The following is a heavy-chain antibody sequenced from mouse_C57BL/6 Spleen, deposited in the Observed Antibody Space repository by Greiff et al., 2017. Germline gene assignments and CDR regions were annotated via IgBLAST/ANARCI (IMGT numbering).Heavy chain of an antibody. D-gene: IGHD2-2*01. J-gene: IGHJ4*01. CDR1: GYAFSSYW. Sequence: VQLQQSGAELVKPGASVKISCKASGYAFSSYWMNWVKQRPGKGLEWIGQIYPGDGDTNYNGKFKGKATLTADKSSSTAYMQLSSLTSEDSAVYFCAREGYDGAMPMDYWGQGTSVTVSS. CDR2: IYPGDGDT. V-gene: IGHV1-80*01. CDR3: AREGYDGAMPMDY.